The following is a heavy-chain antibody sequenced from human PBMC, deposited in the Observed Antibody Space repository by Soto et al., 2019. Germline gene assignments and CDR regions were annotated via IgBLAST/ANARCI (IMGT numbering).Heavy chain of an antibody. V-gene: IGHV3-64*01. Sequence: EVQLVESGGGLVQPGGSLRLSCAASGFTFSSYAMHWVRQAPGKGLEYVSAISSNGGSTYYANSVKGRFTISRDNSKNTMYLHMGSLRAEDMAVYYCARYARPEGSSWYEGDYYFDYWGQGTLVTVSA. CDR1: GFTFSSYA. CDR2: ISSNGGST. D-gene: IGHD6-13*01. CDR3: ARYARPEGSSWYEGDYYFDY. J-gene: IGHJ4*02.